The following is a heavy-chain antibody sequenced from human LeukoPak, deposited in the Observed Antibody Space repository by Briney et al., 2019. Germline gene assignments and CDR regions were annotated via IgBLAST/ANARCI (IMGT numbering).Heavy chain of an antibody. J-gene: IGHJ6*02. D-gene: IGHD3-3*01. V-gene: IGHV4-59*08. Sequence: SETLSLTCTVSGDSISSYYWSWIRQPPGKGLEWIAYIYYSGSTDYNPSLKSRVTISVDTSKNQFSLKLTPVTAADTAMYYCARLKSVSYYGMDVWGQGTTVTVSS. CDR1: GDSISSYY. CDR3: ARLKSVSYYGMDV. CDR2: IYYSGST.